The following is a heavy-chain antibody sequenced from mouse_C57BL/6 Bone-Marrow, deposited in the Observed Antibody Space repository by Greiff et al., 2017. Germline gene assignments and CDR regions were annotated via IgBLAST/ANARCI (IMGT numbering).Heavy chain of an antibody. V-gene: IGHV1-69*01. CDR3: ATYLRPWFAY. CDR2: IDPSDSYT. J-gene: IGHJ3*01. D-gene: IGHD2-12*01. CDR1: GYTFTSYW. Sequence: QVHVKQPGAELVMPGASVKLSCKASGYTFTSYWMHWVKQRPGQGLEWIGEIDPSDSYTNYNQKFKGKSTLTVDKSSSTAYMQLSSLTSGDSAVYYCATYLRPWFAYWGQGTLVTVSA.